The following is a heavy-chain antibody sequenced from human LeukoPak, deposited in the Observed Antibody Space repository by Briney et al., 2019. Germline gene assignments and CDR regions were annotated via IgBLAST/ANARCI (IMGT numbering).Heavy chain of an antibody. Sequence: GGSLRLSCAASGFTFSSYSMNWVRQAPGKGLEWVSSISSSSSYIYYADSVKGRFTISRDNAKNSLYLQMNSLRAEDTAVYYCARVYQEYSSGWTPFDYWGQGTLVTVFS. CDR3: ARVYQEYSSGWTPFDY. D-gene: IGHD6-19*01. V-gene: IGHV3-21*01. CDR2: ISSSSSYI. CDR1: GFTFSSYS. J-gene: IGHJ4*02.